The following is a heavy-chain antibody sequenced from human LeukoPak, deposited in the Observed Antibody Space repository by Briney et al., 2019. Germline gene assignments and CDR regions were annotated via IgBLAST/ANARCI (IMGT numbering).Heavy chain of an antibody. V-gene: IGHV3-74*01. CDR3: ARGGSSSWYGS. CDR1: GFTFSSYW. J-gene: IGHJ5*01. CDR2: INSDGSTT. D-gene: IGHD6-13*01. Sequence: GGSLRLSCAASGFTFSSYWMHWVRQAPGNGLVWVSRINSDGSTTSHADSVKGRFTISRDNAKNTLFLQMNSLRAEDTAVCYCARGGSSSWYGSWGQGTLVTVSS.